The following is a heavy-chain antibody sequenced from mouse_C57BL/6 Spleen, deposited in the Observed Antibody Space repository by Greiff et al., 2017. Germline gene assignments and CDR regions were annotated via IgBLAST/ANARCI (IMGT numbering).Heavy chain of an antibody. J-gene: IGHJ4*01. D-gene: IGHD2-4*01. CDR2: IDPSDSYT. CDR3: ARWGYDYDERVRNYYAMDY. CDR1: GYTFTSYW. V-gene: IGHV1-69*01. Sequence: QVQLQQPGAELVMPGASVKLSCKASGYTFTSYWMHWVKQRPGQGLEWIGEIDPSDSYTNYNQKFKGKSTLTVDKSSSTAYMQLSSLTSEDSAVYYCARWGYDYDERVRNYYAMDYWGQGTSVTVSS.